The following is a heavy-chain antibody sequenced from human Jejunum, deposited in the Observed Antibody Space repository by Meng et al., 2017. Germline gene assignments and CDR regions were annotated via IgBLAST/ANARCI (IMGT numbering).Heavy chain of an antibody. Sequence: VQSGAAGGGLGPSGRVSSNASAASGSSFTTYVLNWVRQDPGKGMEWVAAISDDGSYQHYVDSVQGRVTISRDNSKNTLYLQMSSLRVEDTAVYFCARGGPGRGGASPYWGQGTLVTVSS. J-gene: IGHJ4*02. CDR2: ISDDGSYQ. D-gene: IGHD1-26*01. CDR1: GSSFTTYV. CDR3: ARGGPGRGGASPY. V-gene: IGHV3-30*03.